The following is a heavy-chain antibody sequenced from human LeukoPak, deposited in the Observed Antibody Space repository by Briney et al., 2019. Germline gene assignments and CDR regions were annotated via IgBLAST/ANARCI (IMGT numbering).Heavy chain of an antibody. CDR1: GGSISSYY. J-gene: IGHJ4*02. V-gene: IGHV4-59*01. CDR2: IYYSGST. CDR3: ARVGIAAAGSEFDY. Sequence: PSETQSLTCTVSGGSISSYYWSWIRQPPGKGLEWIGYIYYSGSTNYNPSLKSRVTISVDTSKNQFSLKLSSVTAADTAVYYCARVGIAAAGSEFDYWGQGTLVTVSS. D-gene: IGHD6-13*01.